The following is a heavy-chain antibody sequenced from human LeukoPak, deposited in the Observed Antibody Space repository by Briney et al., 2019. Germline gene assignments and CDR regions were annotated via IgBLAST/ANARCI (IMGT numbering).Heavy chain of an antibody. CDR1: GYTFTGCY. J-gene: IGHJ6*02. V-gene: IGHV1-2*02. Sequence: GASVKVSCKASGYTFTGCYMHWVRQAPGQGLERWGWINPNSGGTNYAQKFQGRVTMTRDTSISAAYMELSRMRSDDTAVYYCARVSGTDDYYYGMDVWGQGTTVTVSS. CDR3: ARVSGTDDYYYGMDV. D-gene: IGHD1-1*01. CDR2: INPNSGGT.